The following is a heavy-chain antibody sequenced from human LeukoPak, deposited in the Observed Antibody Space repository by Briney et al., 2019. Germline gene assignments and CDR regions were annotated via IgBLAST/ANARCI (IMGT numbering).Heavy chain of an antibody. D-gene: IGHD1-1*01. Sequence: SETLSLTRAVYGGSFSRYYWRWIRQSPGKGLEWIAEIDHRGDTNYNPSVKSRLTISVDTSKNQFSLKVRSLSAADTAVYYCARGATISETGYFDFWGQGTLVTVSS. CDR3: ARGATISETGYFDF. V-gene: IGHV4-34*01. CDR1: GGSFSRYY. CDR2: IDHRGDT. J-gene: IGHJ4*03.